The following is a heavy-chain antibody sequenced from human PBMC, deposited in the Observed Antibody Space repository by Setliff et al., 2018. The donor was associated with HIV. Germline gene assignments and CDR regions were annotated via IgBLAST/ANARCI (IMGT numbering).Heavy chain of an antibody. J-gene: IGHJ4*02. Sequence: GESLRPSCAASDFTFNNAWMNWVRQPPGKGLEWVGRIKSEANGGTTDYAAPVEGRFTISRDDSINTLYLQMNSLKTEDTAMYYCTTDSYSRTYSGLLWGQGTLVTVSS. V-gene: IGHV3-15*07. D-gene: IGHD1-26*01. CDR2: IKSEANGGTT. CDR1: DFTFNNAW. CDR3: TTDSYSRTYSGLL.